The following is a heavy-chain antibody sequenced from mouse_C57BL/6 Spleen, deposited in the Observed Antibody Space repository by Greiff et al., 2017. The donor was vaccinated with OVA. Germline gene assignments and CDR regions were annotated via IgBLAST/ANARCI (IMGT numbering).Heavy chain of an antibody. CDR3: ARGGSSGDFDY. V-gene: IGHV1-52*01. D-gene: IGHD3-2*02. CDR2: IDPSDSAT. J-gene: IGHJ2*01. Sequence: QVQLQQPGAELVRPGSSVKLSCKASGYTFTSYWMHWVKQRPIQGLEWIGNIDPSDSATHYNEKFKDKATLTVDKSSSTAYMQLSSLTSEDSAVYYCARGGSSGDFDYWGKGTTLTVSS. CDR1: GYTFTSYW.